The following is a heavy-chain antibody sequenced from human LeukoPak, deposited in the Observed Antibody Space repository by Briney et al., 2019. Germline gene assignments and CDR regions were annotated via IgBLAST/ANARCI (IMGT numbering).Heavy chain of an antibody. CDR3: AKDGTQLATPYYFDY. CDR1: GFTFTSYA. V-gene: IGHV3-30*02. CDR2: IRYDGSNK. Sequence: PGGSLRLSCAVSGFTFTSYAMSWVRQAPGKGLEWVALIRYDGSNKYYADSVKGRFTISRDNSKNTLYLQMNSLRAEDTAVYYCAKDGTQLATPYYFDYWGQGTLVTVSS. D-gene: IGHD6-13*01. J-gene: IGHJ4*02.